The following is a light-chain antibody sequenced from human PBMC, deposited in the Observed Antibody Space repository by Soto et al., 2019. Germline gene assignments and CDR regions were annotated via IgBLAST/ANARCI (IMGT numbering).Light chain of an antibody. CDR3: QQSYSTLRRT. Sequence: DIQMTQSPSSLSASVGGRVTIPCRPSQSISSYLNWYQQKPVKAPKLMXYAASSLQSGVPSRFSGSGSGTDLTLTISSLQTEDFATYYCQQSYSTLRRTFGQGTKVDIK. J-gene: IGKJ1*01. V-gene: IGKV1-39*01. CDR1: QSISSY. CDR2: AAS.